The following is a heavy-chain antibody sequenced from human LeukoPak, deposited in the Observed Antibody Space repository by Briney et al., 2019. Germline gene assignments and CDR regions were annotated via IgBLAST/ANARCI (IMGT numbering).Heavy chain of an antibody. V-gene: IGHV3-30-3*01. CDR3: ARGEMATRNDAFDI. CDR1: GFTFSSYA. CDR2: ISYDGSNK. Sequence: GGSLRLSCAASGFTFSSYAMHWVRQAPGKGLEWVAVISYDGSNKYYADSVKGRITISRDNSKNTLYLQMNSLRAEDTAVYYCARGEMATRNDAFDIWGQGTMVTVSS. J-gene: IGHJ3*02. D-gene: IGHD5-24*01.